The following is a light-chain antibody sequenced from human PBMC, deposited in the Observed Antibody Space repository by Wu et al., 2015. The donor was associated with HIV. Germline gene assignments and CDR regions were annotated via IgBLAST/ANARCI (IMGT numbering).Light chain of an antibody. V-gene: IGKV3-20*01. CDR1: QSVPSSY. CDR2: GAS. Sequence: EIVLTQSPGTLSLSPGERVTLSCRASQSVPSSYLAWYQHKFGQAPRLLISGASSRATGIPDRFSGSGSGTDFTLSISRLEPEDSAVYYCQQYGSSRLTFGGGTKVEIK. CDR3: QQYGSSRLT. J-gene: IGKJ4*01.